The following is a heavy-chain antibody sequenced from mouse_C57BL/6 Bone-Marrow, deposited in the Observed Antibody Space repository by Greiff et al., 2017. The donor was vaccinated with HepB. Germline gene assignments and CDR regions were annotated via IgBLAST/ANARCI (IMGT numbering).Heavy chain of an antibody. Sequence: QVQLQQSGAELARPGASVKLSCKASGYTFTSYGISWVKQRTGQGLEWIGEIYPRSGNTYYNEKFKGKATLTADKSSSTAYMELRSLTSEDSAVYFCARFITTVGPHYWGQGTTLTVSS. J-gene: IGHJ2*01. D-gene: IGHD1-1*01. CDR2: IYPRSGNT. CDR3: ARFITTVGPHY. V-gene: IGHV1-81*01. CDR1: GYTFTSYG.